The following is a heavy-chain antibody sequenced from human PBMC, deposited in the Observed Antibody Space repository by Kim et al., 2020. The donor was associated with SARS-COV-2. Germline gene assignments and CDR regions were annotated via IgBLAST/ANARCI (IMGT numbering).Heavy chain of an antibody. J-gene: IGHJ4*02. V-gene: IGHV5-10-1*01. Sequence: TNYGPSFQGHVTISVDKSISTAYLQWNSLKASDTAIYYCARRGSNYNFDYWGQGTPVTVSS. D-gene: IGHD3-10*01. CDR2: T. CDR3: ARRGSNYNFDY.